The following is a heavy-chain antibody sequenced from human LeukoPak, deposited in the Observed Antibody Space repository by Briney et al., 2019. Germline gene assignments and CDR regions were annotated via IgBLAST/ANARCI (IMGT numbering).Heavy chain of an antibody. D-gene: IGHD6-13*01. V-gene: IGHV3-7*01. CDR2: IKQDGSEK. J-gene: IGHJ4*02. Sequence: GGSLTLSCAASRFTFSSYWMSWVRQAPGKGLEWVANIKQDGSEKYYVDSVKGRFTISRDNAKNSLYLQMDSLRAEDTAVYYCARGGRKQQLAQDRNDYWGQGTLVTVSS. CDR3: ARGGRKQQLAQDRNDY. CDR1: RFTFSSYW.